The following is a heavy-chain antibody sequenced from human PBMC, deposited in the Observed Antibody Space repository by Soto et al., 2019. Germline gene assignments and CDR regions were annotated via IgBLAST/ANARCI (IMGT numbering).Heavy chain of an antibody. CDR1: GGTFSSYA. J-gene: IGHJ4*02. CDR2: IIPIFGTA. Sequence: QVQLVQSGAEVKKPGTSVKVSCKASGGTFSSYAISWVRQTRGQGLEWMGGIIPIFGTANYAQKFQGRVTITADESTSTAYMELSSLRSEDTAVYYCARSYSGSYYYFDYWGQGTLVTVSS. D-gene: IGHD1-26*01. CDR3: ARSYSGSYYYFDY. V-gene: IGHV1-69*01.